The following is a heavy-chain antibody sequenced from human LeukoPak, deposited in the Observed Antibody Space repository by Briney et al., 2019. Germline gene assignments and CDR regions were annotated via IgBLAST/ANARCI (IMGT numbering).Heavy chain of an antibody. CDR1: GFNFSSFG. J-gene: IGHJ4*03. Sequence: GGSLRLSCGASGFNFSSFGMHWLRPAPGKGLEWVALIWNDGSDKYYSDSVKGRVTISRDNSKNTLYLQMNSLRAEDTAVFYCENDCGTTCTTGWLFDNWGHGALVIVAS. V-gene: IGHV3-30*02. D-gene: IGHD1-1*01. CDR2: IWNDGSDK. CDR3: ENDCGTTCTTGWLFDN.